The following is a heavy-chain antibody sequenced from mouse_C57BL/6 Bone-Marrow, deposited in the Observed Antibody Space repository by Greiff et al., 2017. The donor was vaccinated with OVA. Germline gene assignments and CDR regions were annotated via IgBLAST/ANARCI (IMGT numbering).Heavy chain of an antibody. J-gene: IGHJ3*01. CDR2: IDPDSGGT. D-gene: IGHD1-1*01. Sequence: QVQLQQPGAELVKPVASVTLSCKASGYTFTSYWMHWVKQRPGRGLAWICRIDPDSGGTKYNEKFKIKATLTVDQPSSTAYMQLSSLTSEDSAVYYCARGLLLRLFAYWGQGTLVTVSA. CDR1: GYTFTSYW. CDR3: ARGLLLRLFAY. V-gene: IGHV1-72*01.